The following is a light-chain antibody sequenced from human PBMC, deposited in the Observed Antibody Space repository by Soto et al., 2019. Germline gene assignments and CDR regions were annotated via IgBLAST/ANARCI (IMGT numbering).Light chain of an antibody. Sequence: IAMTQSPVTLSLSPGERATLPCRASQSVXSAYVAGYYQKPGQAPRLRXYASSTRDSGVQARFSGSGSWPDFTLTISSLEPEDLAVYYCQQFSSYPLTFGGGTKV. CDR1: QSVXSAY. J-gene: IGKJ4*01. V-gene: IGKV3-20*01. CDR2: ASS. CDR3: QQFSSYPLT.